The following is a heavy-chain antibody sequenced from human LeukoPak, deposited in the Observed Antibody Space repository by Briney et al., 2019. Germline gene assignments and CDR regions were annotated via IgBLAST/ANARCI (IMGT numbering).Heavy chain of an antibody. D-gene: IGHD3-10*01. CDR2: IYYSGST. Sequence: PSETLSLTCTVSGYSINSGYYWSWIRQPPGKRLEWIGSIYYSGSTYSNPTLKSRVTISVDKSKNQFSLKLSSVTAADTAVYYCARNPPMVRGYYFDYWGQGTLVTVSS. V-gene: IGHV4-38-2*02. CDR1: GYSINSGYY. J-gene: IGHJ4*02. CDR3: ARNPPMVRGYYFDY.